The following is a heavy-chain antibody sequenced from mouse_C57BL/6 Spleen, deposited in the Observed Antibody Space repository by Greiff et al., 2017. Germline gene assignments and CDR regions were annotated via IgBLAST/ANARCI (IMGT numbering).Heavy chain of an antibody. D-gene: IGHD1-1*01. V-gene: IGHV1-81*01. J-gene: IGHJ4*01. Sequence: VKLMESGAELARPGASVKLSCKASGYTFTSYGISWVKQRPGQGLEWIGKIYPRSGNTYYNEKFKGKATLTADKSSSTAYMELRSLTSEDSAVYFCARSWTTVVATRYAMDYWGQGTSVTVSS. CDR3: ARSWTTVVATRYAMDY. CDR1: GYTFTSYG. CDR2: IYPRSGNT.